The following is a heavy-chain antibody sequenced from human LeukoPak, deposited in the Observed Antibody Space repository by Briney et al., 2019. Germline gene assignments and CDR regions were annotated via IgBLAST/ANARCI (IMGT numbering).Heavy chain of an antibody. D-gene: IGHD6-13*01. CDR1: GESFSGYS. Sequence: SETLSLTCGVYGESFSGYSWTSIRQPPGKGLEWVGEINHSGSTNYNPSLSSRVTIAVDTSKNQSSLKLSSVTAADTAVYYCARQYAAPGYGDAFDIWGQGTMVTVSS. V-gene: IGHV4-34*01. CDR3: ARQYAAPGYGDAFDI. CDR2: INHSGST. J-gene: IGHJ3*02.